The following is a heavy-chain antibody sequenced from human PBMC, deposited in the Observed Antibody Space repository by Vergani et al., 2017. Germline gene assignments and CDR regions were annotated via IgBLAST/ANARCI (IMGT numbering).Heavy chain of an antibody. V-gene: IGHV4-61*10. J-gene: IGHJ4*02. Sequence: QLQLQESGPGLVKPSETLSLTCTVSGGSVSSGSYYWSWIRQPAGKGLEWIGYIYYSGSTNYNPSLKSRVTISVDTSKNQFSLKLSSVTAADTAVYYCARGATNFDYWGQGTLVTVSS. CDR2: IYYSGST. CDR1: GGSVSSGSYY. CDR3: ARGATNFDY.